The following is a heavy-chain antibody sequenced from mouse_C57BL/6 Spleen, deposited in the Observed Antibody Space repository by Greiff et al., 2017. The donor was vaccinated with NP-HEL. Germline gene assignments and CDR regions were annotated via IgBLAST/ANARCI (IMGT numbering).Heavy chain of an antibody. CDR3: ARYGSLYFDY. Sequence: QVQLQQPGAELVRPGTSVKLSCKASGYTFTSYWMHWVKQRPGQGLEWIGVIDRSDSYTNYNPKFKVKATLTVDTSSSTAYMQLSSLTSEDSAVYYCARYGSLYFDYWGQGTTLTVSS. J-gene: IGHJ2*01. D-gene: IGHD1-1*01. CDR2: IDRSDSYT. V-gene: IGHV1-59*01. CDR1: GYTFTSYW.